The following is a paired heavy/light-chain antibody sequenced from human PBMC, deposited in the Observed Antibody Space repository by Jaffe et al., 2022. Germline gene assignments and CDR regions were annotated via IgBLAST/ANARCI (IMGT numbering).Heavy chain of an antibody. Sequence: EVQLVESGGDLVQPGGSLRLSCTASGLSVSSDYMSWVRQAPGKGLEWVSVLYAGGSTYYADSVKGRFTISRDNNKNTLFLQMNTLTAEDTALYYCARGGGAYCGNDCYRTFDYWGQGTLVTVSS. V-gene: IGHV3-66*02. CDR1: GLSVSSDY. CDR2: LYAGGST. CDR3: ARGGGAYCGNDCYRTFDY. J-gene: IGHJ4*02. D-gene: IGHD2-21*02.
Light chain of an antibody. CDR1: SSDVGSYNY. Sequence: QSALTQPRSVSGSPGQSVTISCTGTSSDVGSYNYVSWYQHHPGKVPKLMIYDVTKRPSGVPDRFSGSKSGNTASLTISGLQAEDEADYYCCSFADRNSYVFGSGTGVTVL. J-gene: IGLJ1*01. CDR2: DVT. CDR3: CSFADRNSYV. V-gene: IGLV2-11*01.